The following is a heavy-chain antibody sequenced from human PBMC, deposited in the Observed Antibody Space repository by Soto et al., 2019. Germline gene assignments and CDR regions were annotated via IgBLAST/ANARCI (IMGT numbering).Heavy chain of an antibody. D-gene: IGHD2-21*02. V-gene: IGHV1-69*13. CDR2: IIPIFGTA. CDR3: AGLGSVTAHRIAFDY. CDR1: GGTFSSYA. J-gene: IGHJ4*02. Sequence: SVKVSCKASGGTFSSYAISWVRQAPGQGLEWMGGIIPIFGTANYAQKFQGRVTITADESTSTAYMELSSLRSEDTAVYYCAGLGSVTAHRIAFDYWGQGTLVTVSS.